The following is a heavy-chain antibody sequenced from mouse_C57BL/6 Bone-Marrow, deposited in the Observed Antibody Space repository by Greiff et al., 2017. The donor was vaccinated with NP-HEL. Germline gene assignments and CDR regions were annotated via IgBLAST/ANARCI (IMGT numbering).Heavy chain of an antibody. J-gene: IGHJ3*01. D-gene: IGHD6-1*01. CDR3: ASSVAWFAY. V-gene: IGHV1-69*01. CDR2: IDPSDSYT. CDR1: GYTFTSYW. Sequence: PGAELVMPGASVKLSCKASGYTFTSYWMHWVKQRPGQGLEWIGEIDPSDSYTNYNQKFKGKSTLTVDKSSSTAYMQLSSLTSEDSAVYYCASSVAWFAYWGQGTLVTVSA.